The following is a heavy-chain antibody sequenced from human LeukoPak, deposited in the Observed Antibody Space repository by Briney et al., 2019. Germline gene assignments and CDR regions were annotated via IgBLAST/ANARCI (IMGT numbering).Heavy chain of an antibody. CDR3: ARDRSAATWGYNWFDP. V-gene: IGHV4-59*01. CDR1: GGSISSYY. D-gene: IGHD2-15*01. Sequence: SETLSLTCTVSGGSISSYYWSWIRQPPGKGLEWIGYIYYSGSTNYNPSLRSRVTISVDTSKNQFSLKLSSVTAADTAVYYCARDRSAATWGYNWFDPWGQGTLVTVSS. J-gene: IGHJ5*02. CDR2: IYYSGST.